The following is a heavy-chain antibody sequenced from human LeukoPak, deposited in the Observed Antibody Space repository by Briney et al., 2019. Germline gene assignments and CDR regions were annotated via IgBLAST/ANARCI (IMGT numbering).Heavy chain of an antibody. CDR1: GYSFTSYW. CDR2: IYPGDSDT. J-gene: IGHJ6*02. D-gene: IGHD3-9*01. CDR3: ARQADDIEKYYGMDV. V-gene: IGHV5-51*01. Sequence: GESLKISCKGSGYSFTSYWIGWVRQMPGKGLEWMGIIYPGDSDTRYSPSFQGQVTISADKSISTAYLQWSSLKASDTAMYYCARQADDIEKYYGMDVWGQGTTVTVSS.